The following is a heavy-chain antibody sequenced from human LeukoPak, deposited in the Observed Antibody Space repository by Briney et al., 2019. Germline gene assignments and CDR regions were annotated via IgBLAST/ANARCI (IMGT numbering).Heavy chain of an antibody. D-gene: IGHD3-22*01. CDR1: GGAIISYY. Sequence: SETLSLPRSVSGGAIISYYRRWIRQPAGKGPEWIGRIYPTGNTDYNPSLKTRVTMSTDLSKKQFSLRLRSVTAADTAVYYCARLKFYDSTGYSPGYYMDVWGKGTAVTVSS. V-gene: IGHV4-4*07. CDR3: ARLKFYDSTGYSPGYYMDV. J-gene: IGHJ6*03. CDR2: IYPTGNT.